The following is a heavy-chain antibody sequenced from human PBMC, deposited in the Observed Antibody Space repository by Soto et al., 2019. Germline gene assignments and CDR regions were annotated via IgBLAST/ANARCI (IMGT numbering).Heavy chain of an antibody. CDR3: ARGMTMVRGVLLDAFDI. CDR1: RYTFTDYY. J-gene: IGHJ3*02. D-gene: IGHD3-10*01. Sequence: QVQLVQSGAEVKKPGASVKVSCKASRYTFTDYYMPWVRQAPGQGLEWMGWINPNSGGTNYAQKLQGLVTMTRDTSISTAYLELSMLKDDDSALYVCARGMTMVRGVLLDAFDIWGQGTMVTVSS. V-gene: IGHV1-2*04. CDR2: INPNSGGT.